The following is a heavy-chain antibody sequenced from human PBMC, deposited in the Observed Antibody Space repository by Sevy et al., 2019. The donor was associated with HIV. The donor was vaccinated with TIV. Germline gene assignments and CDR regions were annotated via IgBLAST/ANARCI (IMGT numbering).Heavy chain of an antibody. Sequence: GGSLRLSCAASGFTVNSNYMTWVRQAPGKGLEGVSVIHSDDTTYHADSVKDSLTMSKDKFKNTLYLHMSSLRAEDTAVYYCARGKSGYGYALNDWGQGTLVTVSS. D-gene: IGHD5-18*01. V-gene: IGHV3-66*01. CDR1: GFTVNSNY. CDR2: IHSDDTT. CDR3: ARGKSGYGYALND. J-gene: IGHJ4*02.